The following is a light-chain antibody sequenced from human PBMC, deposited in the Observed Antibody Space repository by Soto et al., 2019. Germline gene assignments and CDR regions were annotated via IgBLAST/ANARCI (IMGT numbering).Light chain of an antibody. CDR2: DAS. J-gene: IGKJ1*01. V-gene: IGKV3-11*01. Sequence: EIVLTQSPATLPLSPGERATLSCRASQSVSTYLAWYQQKPGQAPRLLIYDASKRATGIPARFSGSGSGTAFTLTIGSLEPEDFAVYYCQQRSNWPWTFGQGTKVEIK. CDR3: QQRSNWPWT. CDR1: QSVSTY.